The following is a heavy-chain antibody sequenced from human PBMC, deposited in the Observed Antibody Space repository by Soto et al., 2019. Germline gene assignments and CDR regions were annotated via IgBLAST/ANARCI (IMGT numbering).Heavy chain of an antibody. V-gene: IGHV1-69*01. CDR2: IIPIFGTA. D-gene: IGHD4-17*01. J-gene: IGHJ4*02. Sequence: QVQLVQSGAEVRKPGSSVRVSCKASGGSFNRHTISWVRQAPGQGLEWMGGIIPIFGTANHAQKFQGRVTIIADESTSTVYMELSSLRSDDTAIYYCARERAPDYGDYFDYWGQGTLVTVSS. CDR1: GGSFNRHT. CDR3: ARERAPDYGDYFDY.